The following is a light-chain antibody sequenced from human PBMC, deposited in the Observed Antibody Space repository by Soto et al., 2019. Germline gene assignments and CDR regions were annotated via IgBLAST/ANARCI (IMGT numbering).Light chain of an antibody. J-gene: IGKJ4*01. V-gene: IGKV4-1*01. CDR3: QQFYSIPLT. Sequence: DIVMTQSPDSLAVSLGERATINCKSSQSVLNLSKNKNYLAWYQQKPGHPPRLIIYGASIRESGVPDRFSGSGSGTDFTLTISSLQAEDVALYYCQQFYSIPLTFGGGTKVEIK. CDR1: QSVLNLSKNKNY. CDR2: GAS.